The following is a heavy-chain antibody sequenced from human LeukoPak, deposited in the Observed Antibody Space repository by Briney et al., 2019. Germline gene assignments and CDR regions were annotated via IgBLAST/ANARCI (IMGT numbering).Heavy chain of an antibody. CDR2: ISGSGGST. J-gene: IGHJ6*02. Sequence: GSLRLSCAASGFTFSSYAMSWVRQAPGKGLEWVSAISGSGGSTYYADSVKGRFTISRDNSKNTLYLQMNSLRAEDTAVYYCARVGSYSSSWYYYYYGMDVWGQGTTVTVSS. V-gene: IGHV3-23*01. D-gene: IGHD6-13*01. CDR1: GFTFSSYA. CDR3: ARVGSYSSSWYYYYYGMDV.